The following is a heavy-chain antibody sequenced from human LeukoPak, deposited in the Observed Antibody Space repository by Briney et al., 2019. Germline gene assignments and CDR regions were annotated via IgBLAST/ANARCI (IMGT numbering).Heavy chain of an antibody. D-gene: IGHD2-8*02. J-gene: IGHJ4*02. CDR3: AKDKSQVGVDSASTLVDH. V-gene: IGHV3-30*02. CDR2: IRFDGRDE. CDR1: GFTFRNFG. Sequence: PGVSLRLSCAASGFTFRNFGMHWVRQAPGKGLEWVAVIRFDGRDEYYVDSLKGRFTISRDNSKDTVYLQMNGLTSEDTALYYCAKDKSQVGVDSASTLVDHWGQGTLVIVSS.